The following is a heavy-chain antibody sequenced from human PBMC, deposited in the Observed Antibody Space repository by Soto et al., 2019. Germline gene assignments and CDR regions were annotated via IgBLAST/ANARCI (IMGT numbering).Heavy chain of an antibody. CDR3: ARGDYYDSSGYRWFAP. Sequence: SETLSLTCAVSGGSISSGGYSWSWIRQPPGKGLEWIGYINHSGSTNYNPSLKSRVTISVDTSKNQFSLKLSSVTAADTAVYYCARGDYYDSSGYRWFAPWGQGTLVTVSS. CDR1: GGSISSGGYS. D-gene: IGHD3-22*01. CDR2: INHSGST. V-gene: IGHV4-30-2*01. J-gene: IGHJ5*02.